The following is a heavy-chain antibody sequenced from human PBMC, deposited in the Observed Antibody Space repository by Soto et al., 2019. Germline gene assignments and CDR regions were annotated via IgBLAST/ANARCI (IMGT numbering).Heavy chain of an antibody. D-gene: IGHD3-16*02. CDR3: ARHFPYYDYIWGSYRTNPNYFDY. CDR1: GGSISSYY. Sequence: SETLSLTCTVSGGSISSYYWSWIRQPPGKGLECIGYIYYSGSTNYNPSLKSRVTISVDTSKNQFSLKLSSVTAADTAVYYCARHFPYYDYIWGSYRTNPNYFDYWGQGTLVTVSS. J-gene: IGHJ4*02. V-gene: IGHV4-59*08. CDR2: IYYSGST.